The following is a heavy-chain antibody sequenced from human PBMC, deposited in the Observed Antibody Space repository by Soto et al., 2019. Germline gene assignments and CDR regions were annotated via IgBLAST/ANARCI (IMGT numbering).Heavy chain of an antibody. CDR1: GFSLSTSGVG. V-gene: IGHV2-5*02. CDR2: IYLDDDK. Sequence: HITLMESCPTLVKPTQTLTLTCTFSGFSLSTSGVGVGWIRQPPGRALEWLALIYLDDDKRYSPSLKSRLTITNDTSKNQVVPTMTTMHPVDTATYYCAHRGLATFDYWGQGTPVTVSS. CDR3: AHRGLATFDY. J-gene: IGHJ4*02.